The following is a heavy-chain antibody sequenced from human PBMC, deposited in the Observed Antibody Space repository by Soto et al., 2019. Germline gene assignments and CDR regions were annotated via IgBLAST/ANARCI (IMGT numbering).Heavy chain of an antibody. D-gene: IGHD1-26*01. CDR3: ARYSESYYYAGLDV. V-gene: IGHV4-39*01. Sequence: SETLSLTCTVDSISTYYWAWIRQPPGKGLEWIGTIFYSGDNFYSPSLKSRVTISVDTSKKQFSLKLSSVTAADTVFYYCARYSESYYYAGLDVWGQGTTVTVSS. J-gene: IGHJ6*02. CDR2: IFYSGDN. CDR1: DSISTYY.